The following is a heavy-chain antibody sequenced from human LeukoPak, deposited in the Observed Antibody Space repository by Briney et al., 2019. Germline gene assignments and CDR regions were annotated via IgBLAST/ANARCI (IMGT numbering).Heavy chain of an antibody. CDR2: ISSSGSTI. J-gene: IGHJ4*02. D-gene: IGHD3-22*01. CDR1: GFTFSDYY. CDR3: AREKFTDYYDSIGYEVFDY. Sequence: GGSLRLSCAASGFTFSDYYMSWIRQAPGKGLEWVSYISSSGSTIYYADSVKGRFTISRDNAKNSLYLQMNSLRSDDTAVYYCAREKFTDYYDSIGYEVFDYWGQGTLVTVSS. V-gene: IGHV3-11*01.